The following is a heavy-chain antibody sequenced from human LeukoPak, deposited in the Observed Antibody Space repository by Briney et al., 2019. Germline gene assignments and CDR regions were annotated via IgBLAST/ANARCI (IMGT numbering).Heavy chain of an antibody. CDR1: GFTVSSYG. D-gene: IGHD3-22*01. CDR2: TSRDGSDK. CDR3: ARAGNTYYYDSSGYSDAFDI. Sequence: PGGSLRLSCAASGFTVSSYGLGWVRQAPGKGLEWLAVTSRDGSDKYYTPSVKGRFTISRDNSKNTLYPQMNSLRAEDTAVSYCARAGNTYYYDSSGYSDAFDIWGQGTMVTVSS. J-gene: IGHJ3*02. V-gene: IGHV3-30*03.